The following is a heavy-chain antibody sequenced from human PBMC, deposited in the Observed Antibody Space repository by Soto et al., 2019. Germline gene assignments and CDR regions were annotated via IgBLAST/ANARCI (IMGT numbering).Heavy chain of an antibody. V-gene: IGHV5-51*01. CDR1: GYSFTSYW. J-gene: IGHJ4*02. D-gene: IGHD3-22*01. CDR2: IYPGDSDT. CDR3: ASQGLYYYDSSAYYTFDY. Sequence: PGESLKISCKGSGYSFTSYWIGWVRQMPGKGLEWMGIIYPGDSDTRYSPSFQGQVTISADKSISTAYLQWSSLKASDTAMYYCASQGLYYYDSSAYYTFDYWGQGILVTVSP.